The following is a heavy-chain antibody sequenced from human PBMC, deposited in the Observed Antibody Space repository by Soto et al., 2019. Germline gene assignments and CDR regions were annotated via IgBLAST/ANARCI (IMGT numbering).Heavy chain of an antibody. CDR1: GGSFSGYY. J-gene: IGHJ5*02. CDR2: IDHSGYT. D-gene: IGHD2-2*01. Sequence: SETLSLTCAVYGGSFSGYYWNWIRQPPGKGLEWSGEIDHSGYTNYNTSLKSRVTISVDKSKNQSSLRLTSLTAGDTAFYFCGQVRDWFDPWGQGTLVTVSS. V-gene: IGHV4-34*01. CDR3: GQVRDWFDP.